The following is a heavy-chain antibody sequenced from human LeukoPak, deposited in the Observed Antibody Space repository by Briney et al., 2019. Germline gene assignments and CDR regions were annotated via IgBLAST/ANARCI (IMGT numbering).Heavy chain of an antibody. V-gene: IGHV3-48*03. CDR1: GFTFSSYE. CDR3: ARVGWGLFDY. J-gene: IGHJ4*02. CDR2: ISSSGSTI. D-gene: IGHD7-27*01. Sequence: GGSLRLSCAASGFTFSSYEMNWVRQAPGKGLEWASYISSSGSTIYYADSAKGRFTISRDNAKNSLYLQMNSLRAEDTAVYYCARVGWGLFDYWGQGTLVTVSS.